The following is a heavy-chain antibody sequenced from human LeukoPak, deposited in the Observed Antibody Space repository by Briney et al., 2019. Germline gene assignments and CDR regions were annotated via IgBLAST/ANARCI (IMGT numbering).Heavy chain of an antibody. D-gene: IGHD3-10*01. CDR2: ISAYNGNT. J-gene: IGHJ4*02. CDR1: GYTFTSYG. CDR3: ATGYGSGSYVGYFDY. Sequence: ASVKVSCKASGYTFTSYGISWVRQAPGQGLEWMGWISAYNGNTNYAQKLQGRVTMTTDTSTSTAYMELRSLRSDDTAVYYCATGYGSGSYVGYFDYWGQGTLVTVSS. V-gene: IGHV1-18*01.